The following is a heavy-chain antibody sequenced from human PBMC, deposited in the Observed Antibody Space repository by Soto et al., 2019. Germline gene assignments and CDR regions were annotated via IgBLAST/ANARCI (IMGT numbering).Heavy chain of an antibody. CDR1: GFTFSRYW. CDR2: INPDGSDT. Sequence: RLSCAASGFTFSRYWMHWVRQAPGKGLVWVSRINPDGSDTDYADSVKGRFTISRDNAKNTVYLQMNSLRADDTAVFYCGRGGSDSPMAPGYWGQGTLVTVSS. D-gene: IGHD5-18*01. V-gene: IGHV3-74*01. CDR3: GRGGSDSPMAPGY. J-gene: IGHJ4*02.